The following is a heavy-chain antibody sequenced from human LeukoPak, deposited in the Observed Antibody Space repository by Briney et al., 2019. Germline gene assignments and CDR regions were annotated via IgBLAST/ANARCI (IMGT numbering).Heavy chain of an antibody. CDR3: ARGVATTGTTDQGTDY. CDR2: ISAYNGNT. D-gene: IGHD1-1*01. J-gene: IGHJ4*02. CDR1: GYTFTSYG. V-gene: IGHV1-18*01. Sequence: GASVKVSCKASGYTFTSYGISWVRQAPGQGLEWMGWISAYNGNTNYAQKLQGRVTMTTDTSTSTAYMELRSLRSDDTAVYYCARGVATTGTTDQGTDYWGQGTLVTVSS.